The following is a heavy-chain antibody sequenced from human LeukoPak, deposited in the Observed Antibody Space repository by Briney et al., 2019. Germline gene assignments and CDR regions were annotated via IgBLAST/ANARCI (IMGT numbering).Heavy chain of an antibody. CDR1: GFTFSSYA. J-gene: IGHJ4*02. Sequence: GRSLRLSCAASGFTFSSYAMHWVRQAPGKGLEWVAVISYDGSNKYYADSVKGRFTISRDNSKNTLYLQMNSLRAEDTAVYYCATTTPPEMATIYYFDYWGQGTLVTVSS. CDR2: ISYDGSNK. V-gene: IGHV3-30-3*01. CDR3: ATTTPPEMATIYYFDY. D-gene: IGHD5-24*01.